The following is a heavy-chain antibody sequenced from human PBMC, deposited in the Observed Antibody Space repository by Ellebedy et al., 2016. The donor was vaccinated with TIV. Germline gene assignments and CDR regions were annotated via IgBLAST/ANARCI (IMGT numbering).Heavy chain of an antibody. D-gene: IGHD7-27*01. Sequence: GESLKISCAASGFSFSSYAMSWVRQAPGKGLEWVSSISGSGGSTYYADSLKERFTVSRDNSENTLYLQVDSLRAEDTAIYYCAQTNWGSGGFYGLDVWGQGTTVTVSS. V-gene: IGHV3-23*01. CDR3: AQTNWGSGGFYGLDV. CDR2: ISGSGGST. CDR1: GFSFSSYA. J-gene: IGHJ6*02.